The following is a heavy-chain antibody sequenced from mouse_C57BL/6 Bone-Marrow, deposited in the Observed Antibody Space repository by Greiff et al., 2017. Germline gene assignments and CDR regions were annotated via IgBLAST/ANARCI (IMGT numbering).Heavy chain of an antibody. J-gene: IGHJ2*01. CDR1: GYTFTSYW. D-gene: IGHD2-3*01. V-gene: IGHV1-50*01. CDR2: IDPSDSYT. Sequence: QVQLQQPGAELVKPGASVKLSCKASGYTFTSYWMQWVKQRPGQGLEWIGEIDPSDSYTHYNQKFKGKATLTVDTSASTACMQLSSLTSEDSAVYYCASSGYYCDYFDFWGRGPTLTVSS. CDR3: ASSGYYCDYFDF.